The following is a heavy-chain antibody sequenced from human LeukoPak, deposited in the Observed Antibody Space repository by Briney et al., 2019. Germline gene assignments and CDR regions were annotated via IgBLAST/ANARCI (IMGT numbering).Heavy chain of an antibody. CDR3: ARSPPPYYYYYGMDV. CDR2: IYSGGST. J-gene: IGHJ6*02. Sequence: GGSLRLSCAASGVTVSSNYMSWVRQAPGKGLEWVSVIYSGGSTYYADSVKGRVTISRDNSKNTLYLQMNSLRAEDTAVYYCARSPPPYYYYYGMDVWGQGTTVTVSS. CDR1: GVTVSSNY. V-gene: IGHV3-53*01.